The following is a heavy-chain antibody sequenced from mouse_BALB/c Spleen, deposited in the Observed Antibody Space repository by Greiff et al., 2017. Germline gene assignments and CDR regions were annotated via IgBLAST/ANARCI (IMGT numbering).Heavy chain of an antibody. Sequence: QVQLQQSAAELVRPGASVKMSCKASGYTFTSYTMHWVKQRPGQGLEWIGYINPSSGYTEYNQKFKDKTTLTADKSSSTAYMQLSSLTSEDSAVYYCAPYYGSSYAMDYWGQGTSVTVSS. CDR1: GYTFTSYT. CDR3: APYYGSSYAMDY. D-gene: IGHD1-1*01. CDR2: INPSSGYT. V-gene: IGHV1-4*02. J-gene: IGHJ4*01.